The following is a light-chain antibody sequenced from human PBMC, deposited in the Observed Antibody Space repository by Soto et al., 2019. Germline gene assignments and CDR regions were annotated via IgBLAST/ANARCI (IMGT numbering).Light chain of an antibody. J-gene: IGKJ1*01. Sequence: EIVLTQSPGTLSLSPGERATLSCRSSQSVSSSYLAWYQQKPGQAPRLLIYDVSSRATGIPDRFSGSGSGTDFTLTISRLEPEDFAVYYCQQYGSSPTCGQGTKVDSK. CDR3: QQYGSSPT. CDR1: QSVSSSY. CDR2: DVS. V-gene: IGKV3-20*01.